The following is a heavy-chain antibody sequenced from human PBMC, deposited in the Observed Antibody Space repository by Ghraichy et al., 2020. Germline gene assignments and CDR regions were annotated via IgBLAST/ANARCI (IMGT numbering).Heavy chain of an antibody. CDR1: GFTFSTSS. CDR3: ASEIAAGGENF. CDR2: ISITSTTI. V-gene: IGHV3-48*04. J-gene: IGHJ4*02. Sequence: GGSLRLSCVGSGFTFSTSSMNWVRQAPGKGLEWLSYISITSTTIHYADSVKGRFTVSRDNDKKSLFLQMDSLRVEDTAVYYCASEIAAGGENFWGQGTLVTVSS. D-gene: IGHD6-13*01.